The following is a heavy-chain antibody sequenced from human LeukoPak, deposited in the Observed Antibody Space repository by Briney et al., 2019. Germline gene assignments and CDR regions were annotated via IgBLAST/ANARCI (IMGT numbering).Heavy chain of an antibody. CDR2: INHSGST. V-gene: IGHV4-34*01. CDR3: ARIYGYAFDI. CDR1: GGAFSGYY. J-gene: IGHJ3*02. Sequence: SETLSLTCAVYGGAFSGYYWSWIRQPPGKGLEWIGEINHSGSTDYNPSLKSRVTMSVDTSKNQFSLRLSSVTAADTAVYYCARIYGYAFDIWGQGTMVIVSA. D-gene: IGHD5-18*01.